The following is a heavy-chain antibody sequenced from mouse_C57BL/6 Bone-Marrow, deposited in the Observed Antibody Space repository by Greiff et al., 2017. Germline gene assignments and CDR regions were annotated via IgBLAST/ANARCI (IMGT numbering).Heavy chain of an antibody. CDR1: GFTFSSYA. J-gene: IGHJ4*01. D-gene: IGHD2-5*01. CDR2: ISDGGSYT. CDR3: ASSYYSNYALSMDY. V-gene: IGHV5-4*03. Sequence: EVMLVESGGGLVKPGGSLKLSCAASGFTFSSYAMSWVRQTPEKRLEWVATISDGGSYTYYPDNVKGRFTISRDNAKNNLYLQMSHLKSEDTAMYYCASSYYSNYALSMDYWGQGTSVTVSS.